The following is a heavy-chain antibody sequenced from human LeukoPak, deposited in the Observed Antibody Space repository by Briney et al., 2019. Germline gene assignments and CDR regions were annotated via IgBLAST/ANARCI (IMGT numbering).Heavy chain of an antibody. CDR3: ARAPDGVIEYFQY. D-gene: IGHD2-21*01. CDR1: GFTFSSYG. CDR2: ISYDGSNK. J-gene: IGHJ1*01. Sequence: GGSLRLSCAASGFTFSSYGMHWVRQAPGKGLEWVAVISYDGSNKLYVDSVKGRFTISRDNSKNTLYLQMNSLRAEDTAVYYCARAPDGVIEYFQYWGQGTLVTVSS. V-gene: IGHV3-30*03.